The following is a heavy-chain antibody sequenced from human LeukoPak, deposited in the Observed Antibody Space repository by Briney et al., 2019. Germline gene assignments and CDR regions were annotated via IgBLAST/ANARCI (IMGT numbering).Heavy chain of an antibody. J-gene: IGHJ4*02. CDR2: MQSTGNS. V-gene: IGHV4-59*01. D-gene: IGHD3-16*01. Sequence: SETVSLTCSVSGDSISTYHWNWIREPPGKGLEWIGYMQSTGNSKYNPPLRSRVNMFVDTSKNQAALILSSVTAADTAVYYCARDKQHSYGRYFDHWGQGALVTVSS. CDR1: GDSISTYH. CDR3: ARDKQHSYGRYFDH.